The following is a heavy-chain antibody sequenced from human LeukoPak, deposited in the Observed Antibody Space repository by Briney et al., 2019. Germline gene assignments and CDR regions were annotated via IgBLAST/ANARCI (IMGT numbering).Heavy chain of an antibody. CDR1: GFTFSSYE. J-gene: IGHJ4*02. D-gene: IGHD5-24*01. CDR2: ISSSGSTI. CDR3: ARGSRDGYNFDY. V-gene: IGHV3-48*03. Sequence: GGSLRLSCAASGFTFSSYEMNWVRQAPGKGLEWVSYISSSGSTIYYADSVKGRFTISRDNAKNSLYLQMNSLRAEDTAVYYCARGSRDGYNFDYWGQGTLVTVSS.